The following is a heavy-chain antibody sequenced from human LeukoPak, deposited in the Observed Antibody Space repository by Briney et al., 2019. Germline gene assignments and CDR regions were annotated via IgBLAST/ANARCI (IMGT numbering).Heavy chain of an antibody. Sequence: SVKVSCKASGGTFSSYAISWVRQAPGQGLEWMGGIIPIFGTANYAQKFQGRVTITADESTSTAYMELSSLRSEDTAVYYCARRIAARPGSWFDPWGQGTLVTVSS. CDR1: GGTFSSYA. CDR3: ARRIAARPGSWFDP. CDR2: IIPIFGTA. J-gene: IGHJ5*02. D-gene: IGHD6-6*01. V-gene: IGHV1-69*13.